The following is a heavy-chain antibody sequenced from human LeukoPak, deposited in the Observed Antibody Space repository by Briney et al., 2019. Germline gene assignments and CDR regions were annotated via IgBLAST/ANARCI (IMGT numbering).Heavy chain of an antibody. CDR2: TWSDGSNK. CDR3: ARGGLTIAEATTSWYLDY. J-gene: IGHJ4*02. D-gene: IGHD1-26*01. Sequence: GGSLRLSCATSGFSFSIYGMHWVRQAQGKGLEWVALTWSDGSNKNYADSVKGRFTISRDNSKNTLYLQMNSLRGEDTAVYYCARGGLTIAEATTSWYLDYWGQGTLVTVSS. CDR1: GFSFSIYG. V-gene: IGHV3-33*01.